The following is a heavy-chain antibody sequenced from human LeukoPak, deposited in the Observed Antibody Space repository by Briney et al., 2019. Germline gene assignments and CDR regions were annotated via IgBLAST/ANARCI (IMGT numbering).Heavy chain of an antibody. CDR1: GYTFTSYG. V-gene: IGHV1-18*01. CDR2: ISAYNGNT. Sequence: ASVKVSCKASGYTFTSYGISWVRQAPGQGLEWMGWISAYNGNTNYAQKLQGRVTMTTDTSTSTAYMELRSLRSDDTAVYYCATALRGDFWSGNGAFDIWGQGTMVTVSS. J-gene: IGHJ3*02. D-gene: IGHD3-3*01. CDR3: ATALRGDFWSGNGAFDI.